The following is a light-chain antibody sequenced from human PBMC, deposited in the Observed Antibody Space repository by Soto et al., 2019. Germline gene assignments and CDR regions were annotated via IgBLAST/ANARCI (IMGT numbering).Light chain of an antibody. V-gene: IGLV1-44*01. CDR3: ATWDDSLNGPV. Sequence: QSVLTQPPSASGTPGQRVTISCSGSGSIIGSNHVYWYQQLPGTAPKLLIYNNNQRPSGVPDRFSGSKSATSASLAISGLQSEDESVYYCATWDDSLNGPVFGGGTKLTVL. J-gene: IGLJ2*01. CDR2: NNN. CDR1: GSIIGSNH.